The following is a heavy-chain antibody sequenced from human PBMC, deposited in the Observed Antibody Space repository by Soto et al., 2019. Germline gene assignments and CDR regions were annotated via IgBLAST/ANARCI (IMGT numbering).Heavy chain of an antibody. CDR3: ARGGDYGEFDY. J-gene: IGHJ4*02. Sequence: EVQLVESGGGLVQPGGSLRLSCAASGFTFSSYDMHWVRQATGKGLEWVSAIGTAGDTYYPGSVKGRFTISRENAKDSLYLQMNSLRAGDTAVYYCARGGDYGEFDYWGQGTLVTVSS. V-gene: IGHV3-13*01. CDR1: GFTFSSYD. CDR2: IGTAGDT. D-gene: IGHD3-16*01.